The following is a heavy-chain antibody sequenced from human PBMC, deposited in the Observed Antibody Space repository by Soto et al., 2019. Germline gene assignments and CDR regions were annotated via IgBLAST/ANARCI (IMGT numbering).Heavy chain of an antibody. CDR3: ARQLGIPSAGDFDY. Sequence: EVQLVESGGGLVQPGGSLRLSCAASNFTFSRYSMNWFRQAPGKGLEWVSYISSSTNTIYYADSVKGRFTISRDNAKSSLYLQMKSLRDEDTAVYYCARQLGIPSAGDFDYWGQGTLVTVSS. J-gene: IGHJ4*02. V-gene: IGHV3-48*02. D-gene: IGHD2-21*01. CDR1: NFTFSRYS. CDR2: ISSSTNTI.